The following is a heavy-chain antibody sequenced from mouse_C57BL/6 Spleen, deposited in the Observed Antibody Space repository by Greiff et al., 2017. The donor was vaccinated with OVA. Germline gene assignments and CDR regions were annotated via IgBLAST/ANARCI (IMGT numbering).Heavy chain of an antibody. Sequence: VQLQQSGPELVKPGDSVKISCKASGYTFTDYYMNWVKQSHGKSLEWIGDINPNNGGTSYNQKFKGKATLTVDKSSSTAYMELRSLTSEDSAVYYCARNYALDYWGQGTTLTVSS. D-gene: IGHD1-1*01. CDR3: ARNYALDY. CDR2: INPNNGGT. V-gene: IGHV1-26*01. J-gene: IGHJ2*01. CDR1: GYTFTDYY.